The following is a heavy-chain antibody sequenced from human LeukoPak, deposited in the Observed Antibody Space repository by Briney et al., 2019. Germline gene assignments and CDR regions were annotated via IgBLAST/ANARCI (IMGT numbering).Heavy chain of an antibody. D-gene: IGHD3-3*01. J-gene: IGHJ5*02. CDR2: ISYDGSNK. CDR1: GFSFSRYW. V-gene: IGHV3-30*18. Sequence: GGSLRLSCAASGFSFSRYWMSWVRQVPRKGLEWVAVISYDGSNKYYADSVKGRFTISRDNSKNTLYLQMNSLRAEDTAVYYCAKDRPIFGVVISPAWFDPWGQGTLVTVSS. CDR3: AKDRPIFGVVISPAWFDP.